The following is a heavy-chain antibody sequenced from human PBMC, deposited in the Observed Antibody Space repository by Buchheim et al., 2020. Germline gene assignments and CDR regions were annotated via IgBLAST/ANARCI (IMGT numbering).Heavy chain of an antibody. V-gene: IGHV3-30*18. Sequence: QVQLVESGGGVVQPGRFLRLSCAASGFTFSDYGMHWVRQPPGRGLEWVAVASHDGTYKYYADSVKGRFTISRDNSKNTLYLQRNSLRTGDTAIYYCAKDLGFHFASGSSYFDSWGQGAL. D-gene: IGHD3-10*01. CDR2: ASHDGTYK. CDR3: AKDLGFHFASGSSYFDS. J-gene: IGHJ4*02. CDR1: GFTFSDYG.